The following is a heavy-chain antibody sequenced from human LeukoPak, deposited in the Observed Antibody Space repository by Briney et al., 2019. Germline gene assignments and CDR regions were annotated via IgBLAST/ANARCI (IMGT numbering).Heavy chain of an antibody. J-gene: IGHJ6*03. CDR1: GFTFSDFY. V-gene: IGHV3-11*04. CDR2: ITSSGSTM. D-gene: IGHD1-26*01. Sequence: GGSLRLSCAASGFTFSDFYMSWIRQAPGRGLEWVSYITSSGSTMYYADSLKGRFTISRDNAKNSLYLQMDSLGPEDTAVYYCARDPYSGNYGNDYYYYMDVWGKGTTVTISS. CDR3: ARDPYSGNYGNDYYYYMDV.